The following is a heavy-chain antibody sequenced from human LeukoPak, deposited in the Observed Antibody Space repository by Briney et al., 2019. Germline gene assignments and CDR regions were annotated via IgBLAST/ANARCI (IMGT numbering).Heavy chain of an antibody. D-gene: IGHD6-13*01. CDR1: GFTFSSYS. CDR2: ISSSYSYI. J-gene: IGHJ3*02. V-gene: IGHV3-21*04. Sequence: PGGSLRLSCAASGFTFSSYSMNWVRQAPGKGLEWVSSISSSYSYIYYADSVKGRFTISRDNAKNSLYLQMNSLRAEDTAVYYCARDSGAAAGQSAFDIWGQGTMVTVSS. CDR3: ARDSGAAAGQSAFDI.